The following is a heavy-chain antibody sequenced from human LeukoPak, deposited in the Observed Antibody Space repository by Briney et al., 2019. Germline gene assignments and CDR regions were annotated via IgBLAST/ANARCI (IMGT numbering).Heavy chain of an antibody. CDR3: ARVPTDILTGLNWFDP. D-gene: IGHD3-9*01. V-gene: IGHV3-48*03. CDR2: ISSSGSTI. Sequence: PGGSLRLSCAASGFTFSSYEMNWVRQAPGKGLEWVSYISSSGSTIYYADSVKGRFTISRDNAKNSLHLQMNSLRAEDTAVYYCARVPTDILTGLNWFDPWGQGTLVTVSS. CDR1: GFTFSSYE. J-gene: IGHJ5*02.